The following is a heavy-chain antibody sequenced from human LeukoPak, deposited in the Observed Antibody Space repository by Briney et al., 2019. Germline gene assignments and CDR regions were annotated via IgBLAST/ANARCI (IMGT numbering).Heavy chain of an antibody. D-gene: IGHD4/OR15-4a*01. CDR3: ARHDYGFYFDY. CDR1: GGSIRPYY. Sequence: PSETLSLTCTVSGGSIRPYYWSWIRQSPGKGLEWIGSVYYSGSTNYNPSLKSRVTISVDTSKNQFFLKLISVTAADTALYYCARHDYGFYFDYWGQGTLVTVSS. J-gene: IGHJ4*02. CDR2: VYYSGST. V-gene: IGHV4-59*08.